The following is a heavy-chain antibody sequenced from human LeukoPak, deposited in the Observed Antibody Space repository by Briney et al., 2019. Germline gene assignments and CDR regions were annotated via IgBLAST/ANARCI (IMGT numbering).Heavy chain of an antibody. V-gene: IGHV4-59*01. CDR2: IYYSGST. Sequence: SETLSLTCTVSGGSISSYYWSWIRQPPGKGLEWIGYIYYSGSTNYNPSLKSRVTISVDTSKNQFSLNLTSVTAADTAVYYCAREGKLTGYFGGLGFNYWGQGILVTVSS. CDR1: GGSISSYY. J-gene: IGHJ4*02. CDR3: AREGKLTGYFGGLGFNY. D-gene: IGHD6-19*01.